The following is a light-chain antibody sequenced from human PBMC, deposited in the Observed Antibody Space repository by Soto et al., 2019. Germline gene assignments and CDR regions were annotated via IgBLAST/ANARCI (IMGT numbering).Light chain of an antibody. V-gene: IGKV1-5*01. CDR3: QQYNSYSGT. J-gene: IGKJ1*01. Sequence: DIQMTQSPSTLSASVGDRVTITCRASQNVNRWLAWFQQKPGKVPKLLIFDASTLQTGVPSRFGGGGSGTEFTLTISSLQPDDFATYYCQQYNSYSGTFGQGTKVDIK. CDR2: DAS. CDR1: QNVNRW.